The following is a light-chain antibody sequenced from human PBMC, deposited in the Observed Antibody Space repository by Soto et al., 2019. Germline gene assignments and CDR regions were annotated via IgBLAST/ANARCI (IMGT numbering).Light chain of an antibody. CDR3: QTWATGIRV. CDR1: SGYSSNA. J-gene: IGLJ3*02. CDR2: LNSDGSH. Sequence: QLVLTQSPSASASLGASVKLTCTLSSGYSSNAIAWHQQQPEKGPRYLMKLNSDGSHSKGDGIPDRFSGSSSGAERYLTISSLQSEDEADYYCQTWATGIRVFGGGTKVTVL. V-gene: IGLV4-69*01.